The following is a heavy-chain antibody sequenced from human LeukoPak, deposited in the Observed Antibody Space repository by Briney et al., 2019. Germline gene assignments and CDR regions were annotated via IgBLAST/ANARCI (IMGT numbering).Heavy chain of an antibody. D-gene: IGHD6-13*01. CDR3: ARDFSSWYERPHTGFDY. CDR1: GYTFTGYD. CDR2: MSPNSGDT. Sequence: ASVKVSCKASGYTFTGYDFNWVRQATGQRPEWMGWMSPNSGDTGYAQKFQDRVTMTRNTSISTAYMELSSLRSDDTAVYYCARDFSSWYERPHTGFDYWGQGTLVTVSS. V-gene: IGHV1-8*01. J-gene: IGHJ4*02.